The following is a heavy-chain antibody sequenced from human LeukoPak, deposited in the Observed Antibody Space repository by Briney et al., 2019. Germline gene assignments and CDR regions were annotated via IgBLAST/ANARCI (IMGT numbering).Heavy chain of an antibody. CDR1: GFTFTSSA. CDR3: AAAGRYYVWGSYRPQSNGMDV. Sequence: GASVKVSCKASGFTFTSSAMQWVRQARGQRLEWIGWIVVGSGNTNYAQKFQERVTITRDMSTSTAYMELSSLRPEDTAVYYCAAAGRYYVWGSYRPQSNGMDVWGQGTTVTVSS. CDR2: IVVGSGNT. D-gene: IGHD3-16*02. V-gene: IGHV1-58*02. J-gene: IGHJ6*02.